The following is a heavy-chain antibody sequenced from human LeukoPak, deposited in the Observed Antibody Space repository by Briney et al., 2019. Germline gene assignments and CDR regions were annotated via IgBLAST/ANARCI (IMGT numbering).Heavy chain of an antibody. CDR3: AGRIAPGGWFDP. D-gene: IGHD6-13*01. CDR2: MNPNSGNT. J-gene: IGHJ5*02. CDR1: GYTFTSYD. Sequence: ASVKVSCKASGYTFTSYDINWVRQATGQGLEWMGWMNPNSGNTGYAQKFQGRVTMTRNTSISTAYMELSSLRSEDTAVYYCAGRIAPGGWFDPWGQGTLVTVSS. V-gene: IGHV1-8*01.